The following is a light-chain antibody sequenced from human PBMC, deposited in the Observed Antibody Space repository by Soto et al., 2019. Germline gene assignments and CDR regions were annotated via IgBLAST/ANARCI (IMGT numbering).Light chain of an antibody. J-gene: IGLJ1*01. CDR1: SSDVGNYNR. V-gene: IGLV2-18*02. Sequence: QSALTQPPSVSGSPGQSVTISCTGTSSDVGNYNRVSWYQQPPGTAPKVIIYEVSNRPSGVPDRFSGSKSGNTASLTISGLQAEDEADYYCSSYTSSSTYGFGTGTKVTVL. CDR3: SSYTSSSTYG. CDR2: EVS.